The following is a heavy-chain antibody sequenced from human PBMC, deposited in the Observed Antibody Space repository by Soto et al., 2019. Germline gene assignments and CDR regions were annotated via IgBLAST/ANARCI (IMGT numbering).Heavy chain of an antibody. CDR1: GGSVSIGSYY. D-gene: IGHD6-19*01. Sequence: SETLSLTCTVSGGSVSIGSYYWSWIRQPPGKGLEWIGYIYYSGSTNYNPSLKSRVTISVDTSKNQFSLKLSSVTAADTAVYYCARERTGYSSGWVDYYYGMDLWGQGTTVTVSS. J-gene: IGHJ6*02. CDR3: ARERTGYSSGWVDYYYGMDL. CDR2: IYYSGST. V-gene: IGHV4-61*01.